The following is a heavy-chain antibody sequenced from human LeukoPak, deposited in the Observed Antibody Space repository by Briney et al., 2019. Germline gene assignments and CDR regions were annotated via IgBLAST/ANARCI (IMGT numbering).Heavy chain of an antibody. D-gene: IGHD3-16*01. CDR2: ISAYNGNT. CDR3: ARGGRWVTLDY. V-gene: IGHV1-18*01. J-gene: IGHJ4*02. Sequence: GSSVKVSCXASGGTFSSYAISWVRQAPGQGLEWMGWISAYNGNTNYAQKLQGRVTMTTDTSTSTAYMELRSLRSDDTAVYYCARGGRWVTLDYWGQGTLVTVSS. CDR1: GGTFSSYA.